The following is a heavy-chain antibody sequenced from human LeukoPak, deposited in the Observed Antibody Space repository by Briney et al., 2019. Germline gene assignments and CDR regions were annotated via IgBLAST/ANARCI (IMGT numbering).Heavy chain of an antibody. CDR2: ISDSGDRT. V-gene: IGHV3-23*01. J-gene: IGHJ4*02. CDR3: AKFRTGY. CDR1: GFAFSSLD. Sequence: VQPGGSLRLSCAASGFAFSSLDMGWVRQAPGKGLEWVSAISDSGDRTYYADSVKGRFTLSRDNSKNTLYLQMNSLRAEDTAVYYCAKFRTGYWGQGTLVTVSS.